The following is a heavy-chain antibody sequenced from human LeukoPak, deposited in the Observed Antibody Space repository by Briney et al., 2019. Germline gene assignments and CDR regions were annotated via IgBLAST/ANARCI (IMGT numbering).Heavy chain of an antibody. D-gene: IGHD1-26*01. CDR3: AREIVGASDY. CDR2: ITGSGTTV. J-gene: IGHJ4*02. CDR1: GFAFSSYE. Sequence: PGGSLRLSCAASGFAFSSYEMNWVRQAPGKGLEWVSYITGSGTTVYYADSVKGRFTISRDNAKNPLHLQMNSLRDEDTAVYYCAREIVGASDYWGQGTLVTVSS. V-gene: IGHV3-48*03.